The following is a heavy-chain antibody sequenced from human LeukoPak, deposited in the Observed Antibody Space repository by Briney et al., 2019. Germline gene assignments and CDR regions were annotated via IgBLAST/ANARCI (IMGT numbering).Heavy chain of an antibody. CDR2: INPSGGST. CDR3: ARNGQMVRGVIDPSIDY. Sequence: PAASVKVSCKASGYTFTSYGISWVRQAPGQGLEWMGIINPSGGSTSYAQKFQGRVTMTRDTSTSTVYMELSSLRSEDTAVYYCARNGQMVRGVIDPSIDYWGQGTLVTVSS. V-gene: IGHV1-46*01. J-gene: IGHJ4*02. CDR1: GYTFTSYG. D-gene: IGHD3-10*01.